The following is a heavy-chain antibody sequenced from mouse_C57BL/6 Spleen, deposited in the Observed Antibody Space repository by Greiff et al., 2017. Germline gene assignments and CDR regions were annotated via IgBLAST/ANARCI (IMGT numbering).Heavy chain of an antibody. CDR2: INPSTGGT. V-gene: IGHV1-42*01. J-gene: IGHJ2*01. Sequence: EVQLQQSGPELVKPGASVKISCKASGYSFTGYYMNWVKQSPEKSLEWIGEINPSTGGTTYNQKFKAKATLTVDKSSSTAYMQLKSLTSEDSAVYYCARGGFGYWGQGTTLTVSS. CDR1: GYSFTGYY. CDR3: ARGGFGY.